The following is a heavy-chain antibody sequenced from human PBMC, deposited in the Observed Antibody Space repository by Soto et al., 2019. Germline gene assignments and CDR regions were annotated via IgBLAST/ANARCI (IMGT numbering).Heavy chain of an antibody. J-gene: IGHJ4*02. V-gene: IGHV3-30-3*01. CDR3: ARTYYDFWSGDYDY. Sequence: QVQLVESGGGVVQPGRSLRLSCAASGFTFSSYAMHWVRKAPGKGLEWVAVISYDGSNKYYADSVKGPFTISRDNSKNTMYLQMNSLRAEDTAVYYCARTYYDFWSGDYDYWGQGTLGTVSS. CDR1: GFTFSSYA. D-gene: IGHD3-3*01. CDR2: ISYDGSNK.